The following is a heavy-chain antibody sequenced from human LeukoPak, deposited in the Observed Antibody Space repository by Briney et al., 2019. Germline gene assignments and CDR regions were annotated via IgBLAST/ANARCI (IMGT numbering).Heavy chain of an antibody. Sequence: ASVKVSCKASGYTFTGYYMHWVRQAPGQGPEWMGWINPNSGGTNYAQKFQGRVTMTRDTSISTAYMELSRLRSDDTAVYYCARALCSGGSCYSGYWGQGTLVTVSS. CDR2: INPNSGGT. CDR3: ARALCSGGSCYSGY. J-gene: IGHJ4*02. V-gene: IGHV1-2*02. CDR1: GYTFTGYY. D-gene: IGHD2-15*01.